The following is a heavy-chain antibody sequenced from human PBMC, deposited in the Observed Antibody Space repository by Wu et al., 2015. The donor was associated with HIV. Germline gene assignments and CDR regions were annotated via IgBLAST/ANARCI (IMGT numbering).Heavy chain of an antibody. CDR3: ARAPQDYYYYYGMDV. Sequence: QVQLVQSGAEVKKPGASVKVSCKASGYTFTGYYMHWVRQAPGQGLEWMGWINPNSGGTNYAQKFQGRVTMTRDTSISTAYMELSRLRSDDTAVYYCARAPQDYYYYYGMDVWGQGTTVTVSS. V-gene: IGHV1-2*02. J-gene: IGHJ6*02. CDR1: GYTFTGYY. CDR2: INPNSGGT.